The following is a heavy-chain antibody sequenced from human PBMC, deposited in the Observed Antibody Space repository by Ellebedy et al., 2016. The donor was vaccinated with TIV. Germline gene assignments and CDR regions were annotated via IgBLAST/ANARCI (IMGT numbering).Heavy chain of an antibody. CDR1: GYRFTKFY. CDR2: ITAIFGTA. D-gene: IGHD1-7*01. CDR3: ARDFGTSGAFDV. Sequence: ASVKVSCKASGYRFTKFYMHWVRQAPGQGLEWMGGITAIFGTANYAQRFQGGVTITADESTNTANLELSNLRSEDTAVYYCARDFGTSGAFDVWGQGTMVTVSS. V-gene: IGHV1-69*13. J-gene: IGHJ3*01.